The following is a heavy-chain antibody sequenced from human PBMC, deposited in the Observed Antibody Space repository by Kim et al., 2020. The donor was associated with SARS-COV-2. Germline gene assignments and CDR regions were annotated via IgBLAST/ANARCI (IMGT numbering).Heavy chain of an antibody. Sequence: ADSVKGRFTISRDNSKNTLYLQMNSLRAEDTAVYYCARDPSRGGEGYFDYWGQGTLVTVSS. V-gene: IGHV3-33*01. D-gene: IGHD3-16*01. J-gene: IGHJ4*02. CDR3: ARDPSRGGEGYFDY.